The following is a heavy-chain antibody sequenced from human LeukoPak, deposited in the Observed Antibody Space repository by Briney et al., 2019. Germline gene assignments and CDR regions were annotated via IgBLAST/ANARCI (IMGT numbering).Heavy chain of an antibody. CDR2: IYYSGST. D-gene: IGHD6-6*01. CDR1: GGSFSGYY. CDR3: ARGGGYSSSPRGFDY. V-gene: IGHV4-34*01. J-gene: IGHJ4*02. Sequence: SETLSLTCAVYGGSFSGYYWSWIRQPPGKGLEWIGCIYYSGSTYYNPSLKSRVTISVDTSKNQFSLKLSSVTAADTAVYYCARGGGYSSSPRGFDYWGQGTLVTVSS.